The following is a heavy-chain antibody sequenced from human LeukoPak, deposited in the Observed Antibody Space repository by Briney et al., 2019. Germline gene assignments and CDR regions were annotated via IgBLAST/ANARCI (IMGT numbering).Heavy chain of an antibody. D-gene: IGHD3-22*01. CDR3: AKGRGYYYDSSGYYYDAFDI. J-gene: IGHJ3*02. Sequence: GGSLRLSCAASGITFSSYGIHWVRQAPGKGLEWVSAISGSGGSTYYADSVKGRFTISRDNSKNTLYLQMNSLRAEDTAVYYCAKGRGYYYDSSGYYYDAFDIWGQGTMVTVSS. CDR1: GITFSSYG. CDR2: ISGSGGST. V-gene: IGHV3-23*01.